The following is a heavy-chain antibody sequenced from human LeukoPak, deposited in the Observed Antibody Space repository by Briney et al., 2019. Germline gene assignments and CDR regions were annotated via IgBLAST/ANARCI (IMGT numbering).Heavy chain of an antibody. Sequence: GSLRLSCAASGFTFSSYEMNWVRQPPGKGLEWIGEINRSGSTNYNPSLKSRVTISVDTSKNQFSLKLSSVTAADTAVYYCAGRDVVAKKYYFDYWGQGTLVTVSS. J-gene: IGHJ4*02. CDR1: GFTFSSYE. D-gene: IGHD2-15*01. CDR2: INRSGST. CDR3: AGRDVVAKKYYFDY. V-gene: IGHV4-34*08.